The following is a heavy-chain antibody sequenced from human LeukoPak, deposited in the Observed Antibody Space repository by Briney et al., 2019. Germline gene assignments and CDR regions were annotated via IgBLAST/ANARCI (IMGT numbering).Heavy chain of an antibody. CDR2: IYHSGSI. D-gene: IGHD6-19*01. CDR3: ARGIAVAGTRWFDP. V-gene: IGHV4-30-2*01. Sequence: SETLSLTCAVSGGSISSGGYSWSWIRQPPGKGLEWIGYIYHSGSIYYNPSLKSRVTISVDRSKNQFSLKLSSVTAADTAVYYCARGIAVAGTRWFDPWGQGTLVTVSS. CDR1: GGSISSGGYS. J-gene: IGHJ5*02.